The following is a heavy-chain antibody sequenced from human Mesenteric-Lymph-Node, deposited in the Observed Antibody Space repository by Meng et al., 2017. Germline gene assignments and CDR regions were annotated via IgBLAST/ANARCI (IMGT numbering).Heavy chain of an antibody. V-gene: IGHV3-30*01. J-gene: IGHJ6*02. CDR1: GFTFSSYA. Sequence: GGSLRLSCAASGFTFSSYAMHWVRQAPGKGLEWVAVISYDGSNKYYADSVKGRFTISRDNSKNTLYLQMNSLRAEDTAVYYCASWSSGWYYYYGMDVWGQGTTVTVSS. CDR3: ASWSSGWYYYYGMDV. CDR2: ISYDGSNK. D-gene: IGHD6-19*01.